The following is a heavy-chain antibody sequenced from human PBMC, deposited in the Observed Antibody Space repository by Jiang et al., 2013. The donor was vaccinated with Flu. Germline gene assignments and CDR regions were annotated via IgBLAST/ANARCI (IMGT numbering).Heavy chain of an antibody. CDR2: IDGDGSRT. CDR1: GSTFSSYW. J-gene: IGHJ5*02. D-gene: IGHD3-10*01. V-gene: IGHV3-74*01. Sequence: VQLVESGGGLVQPGGSLRLSCAASGSTFSSYWMHWVRQAPGKGLVWVSRIDGDGSRTTYADSVKGRFTISRDNAKNTLYLQMNSLRAEDTAVYYCARDYYGSASPSGVGLDPWGQGTLVTVSS. CDR3: ARDYYGSASPSGVGLDP.